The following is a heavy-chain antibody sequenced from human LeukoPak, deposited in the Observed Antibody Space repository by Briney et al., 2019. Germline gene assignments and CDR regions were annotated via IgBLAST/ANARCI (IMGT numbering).Heavy chain of an antibody. CDR1: GGSISSYY. J-gene: IGHJ3*02. V-gene: IGHV4-59*08. CDR2: IYYSGTT. CDR3: ARLKSYYDFWSAPDAFDI. D-gene: IGHD3-3*01. Sequence: SETLSLTCTVSGGSISSYYWSWIRQPPGKGLEWIGYIYYSGTTNYNPSLKSRVTISVDTSKNQFSLKLSSVTAADTAVYYCARLKSYYDFWSAPDAFDIWGQGTMVTVSS.